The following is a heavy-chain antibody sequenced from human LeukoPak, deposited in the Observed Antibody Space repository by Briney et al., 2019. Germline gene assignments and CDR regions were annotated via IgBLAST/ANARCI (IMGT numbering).Heavy chain of an antibody. CDR1: GFTFDDYG. Sequence: PGGSLRLSCAASGFTFDDYGMSWVRQAPGKGLEWVSGINWNGGSTDYADSVKGRFTISRDNAKNSLYLQMNSLRAEDTALYYCARVPPEMATIRGSDAFDIWGQGTMVTVSS. D-gene: IGHD5-24*01. J-gene: IGHJ3*02. CDR2: INWNGGST. V-gene: IGHV3-20*04. CDR3: ARVPPEMATIRGSDAFDI.